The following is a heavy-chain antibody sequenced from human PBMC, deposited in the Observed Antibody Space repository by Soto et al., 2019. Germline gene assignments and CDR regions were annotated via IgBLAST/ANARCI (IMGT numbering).Heavy chain of an antibody. Sequence: PSETLSLTCTVSGGSISSGDYYWNWIRQHPGKGLEWIGYMYNSGSTYYNTSLKSRVTISVDTSKNQFSLKLSSVTAADTAVYYCARDRSGGSCYYDYWGQGTLVT. J-gene: IGHJ4*02. CDR3: ARDRSGGSCYYDY. D-gene: IGHD2-15*01. CDR2: MYNSGST. CDR1: GGSISSGDYY. V-gene: IGHV4-31*03.